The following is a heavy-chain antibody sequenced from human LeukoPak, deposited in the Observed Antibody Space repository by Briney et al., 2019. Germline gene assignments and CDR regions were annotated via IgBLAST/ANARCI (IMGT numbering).Heavy chain of an antibody. J-gene: IGHJ4*02. V-gene: IGHV1-2*04. CDR2: INPNSGGT. CDR3: AIGYSYAQGDYYFDY. CDR1: GYTFTGYY. Sequence: GASVKVSCKASGYTFTGYYMHWVGQAPGQGLEWMGWINPNSGGTNYAQKFQGWVTMTRDTSISTAYMELSRLRSDDTAVYYCAIGYSYAQGDYYFDYWGQGTLVTVSS. D-gene: IGHD5-18*01.